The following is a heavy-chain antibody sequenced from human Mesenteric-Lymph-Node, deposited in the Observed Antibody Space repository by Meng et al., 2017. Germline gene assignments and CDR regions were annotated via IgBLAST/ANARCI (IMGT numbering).Heavy chain of an antibody. CDR3: ARDRRDY. J-gene: IGHJ4*02. CDR2: ISSNGGST. Sequence: GESLKISCAASGFTFSNYAMHWVRQAPGKGLEYVSAISSNGGSTYYANSVKGRFTISRDNSKNTLYLQLGSLRAEDTAVYYCARDRRDYWGQGTLVTVSS. V-gene: IGHV3-64*01. CDR1: GFTFSNYA.